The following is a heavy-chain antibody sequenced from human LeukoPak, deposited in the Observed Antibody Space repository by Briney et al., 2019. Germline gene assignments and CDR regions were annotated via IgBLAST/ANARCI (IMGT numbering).Heavy chain of an antibody. CDR1: GFTFSNYA. V-gene: IGHV3-23*01. J-gene: IGHJ4*02. CDR2: ISGNCDST. CDR3: AKRRESEVWTLPGPPDY. D-gene: IGHD3-10*01. Sequence: GGSLRLSCAASGFTFSNYAMNWVRQAPGKGLEWVSGISGNCDSTKYADSVKGRFTISRDNPKNTVYLQMSSLRVDDTAVYYCAKRRESEVWTLPGPPDYWGQGTLVTVSS.